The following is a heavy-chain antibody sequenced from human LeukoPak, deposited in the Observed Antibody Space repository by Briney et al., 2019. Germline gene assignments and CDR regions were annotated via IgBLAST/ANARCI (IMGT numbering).Heavy chain of an antibody. CDR3: ARELVYCSSTSCRDYYGMDV. Sequence: GGSLRLSCAASGFTFSSYWMSWVRQAPGKGLEWVANIKQDGSEKYYVDSVEGRFTISRDNAKNSLYLQMNSLRAEDTAVYYCARELVYCSSTSCRDYYGMDVWGQGTTVTVSS. CDR2: IKQDGSEK. V-gene: IGHV3-7*01. CDR1: GFTFSSYW. D-gene: IGHD2-2*01. J-gene: IGHJ6*02.